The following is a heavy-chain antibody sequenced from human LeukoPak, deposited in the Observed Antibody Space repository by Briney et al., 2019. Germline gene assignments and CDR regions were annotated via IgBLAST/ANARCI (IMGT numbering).Heavy chain of an antibody. CDR1: GFTFSNYA. D-gene: IGHD4-17*01. J-gene: IGHJ4*02. CDR3: ARGLTTGEY. CDR2: ISSNGGST. Sequence: GGSLRLSCAASGFTFSNYAMHWVRRAPRKGLEYVSAISSNGGSTYYADSVKGRFTISRDNSRNTLYLQMGSLRAEDMAVYYCARGLTTGEYWGQGTLVTVSS. V-gene: IGHV3-64*02.